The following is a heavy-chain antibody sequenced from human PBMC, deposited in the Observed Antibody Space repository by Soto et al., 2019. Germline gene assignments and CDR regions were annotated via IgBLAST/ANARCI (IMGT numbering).Heavy chain of an antibody. CDR1: GFSLSAGKMS. Sequence: SGPTMVTPTQTLTLTCTFPGFSLSAGKMSVSWIRQPPGKALEWLARIDWDDDKFYNTSLKTRLTISKDTSKNQVVLTMTDMDPVDTATYFCARMILGRKVYYFDYWGRGTPVTVSS. CDR2: IDWDDDK. J-gene: IGHJ4*02. CDR3: ARMILGRKVYYFDY. V-gene: IGHV2-70*17. D-gene: IGHD3-3*01.